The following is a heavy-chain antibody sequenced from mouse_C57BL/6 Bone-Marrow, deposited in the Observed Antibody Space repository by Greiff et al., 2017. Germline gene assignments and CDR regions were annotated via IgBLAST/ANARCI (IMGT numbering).Heavy chain of an antibody. CDR1: GYTFTDYY. Sequence: EVKLQQSGPELVKPGASVKISCKASGYTFTDYYMNWVKQSHGKSLEWIGDINPNNGGTSYNQKFKGKATLTVDKSSSTAYMELRSLTSEDSAVYYCASADYYGSSYYAMDYWGQGTSVTVSS. J-gene: IGHJ4*01. CDR3: ASADYYGSSYYAMDY. D-gene: IGHD1-1*01. CDR2: INPNNGGT. V-gene: IGHV1-26*01.